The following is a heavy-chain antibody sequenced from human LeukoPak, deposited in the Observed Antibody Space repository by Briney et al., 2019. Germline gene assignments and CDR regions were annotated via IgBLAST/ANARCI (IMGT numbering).Heavy chain of an antibody. Sequence: PGESLKISCKGSGYSFTNYWIGWVRQMPGKGLEWMGIIYPGDSDTRYSPSFQGQVTISADKSISTAYLQWSSLKASDTAMYYCARAYDSSGYASPFDAFDIWGQGTMVTVSS. J-gene: IGHJ3*02. D-gene: IGHD3-22*01. CDR3: ARAYDSSGYASPFDAFDI. V-gene: IGHV5-51*01. CDR2: IYPGDSDT. CDR1: GYSFTNYW.